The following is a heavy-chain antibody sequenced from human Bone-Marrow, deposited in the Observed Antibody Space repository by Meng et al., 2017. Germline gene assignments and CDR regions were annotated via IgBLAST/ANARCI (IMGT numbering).Heavy chain of an antibody. J-gene: IGHJ4*02. CDR3: ARQGDTAMATFDY. CDR2: INHSGGT. Sequence: QVQLQQWGAGRGKASETLSRTGAVYGGTFSDYYWSWIRQPPGKGLEWIGEINHSGGTKYTPSLESRVTISIDTSKNQFSLKLSSVTAADTAIYYCARQGDTAMATFDYWGQGTLVTVSS. V-gene: IGHV4-34*01. CDR1: GGTFSDYY. D-gene: IGHD5-18*01.